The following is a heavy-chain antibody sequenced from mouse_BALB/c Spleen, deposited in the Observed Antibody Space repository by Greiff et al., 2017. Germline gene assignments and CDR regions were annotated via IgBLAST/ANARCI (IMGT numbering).Heavy chain of an antibody. Sequence: EVKLVESGGGLVQPGGSLKLSCAASGFTFSSYGMSWVRQTPDKRLELVATINSNGGSTYYPDSVKGRFTISRDNAKNTLYLQMSSLKSEDTAMYYCARDDGSSYGWFAYWGQGTLVTVSA. V-gene: IGHV5-6-3*01. D-gene: IGHD1-1*01. CDR3: ARDDGSSYGWFAY. J-gene: IGHJ3*01. CDR2: INSNGGST. CDR1: GFTFSSYG.